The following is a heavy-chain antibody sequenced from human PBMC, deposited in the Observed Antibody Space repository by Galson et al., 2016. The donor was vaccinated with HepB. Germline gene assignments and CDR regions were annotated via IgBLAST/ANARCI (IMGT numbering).Heavy chain of an antibody. CDR2: INHSGST. CDR3: AQGLSYYDKRGYNGY. Sequence: SETLSLTCAVYGGSFSGYYWSWIRQPPGKGLEWIGEINHSGSTNYNPSLKSRVTISVDTPKNQFSLKLSSVTAADTAVYYCAQGLSYYDKRGYNGYWGQGTLVTVSA. V-gene: IGHV4-34*01. J-gene: IGHJ4*02. D-gene: IGHD3-22*01. CDR1: GGSFSGYY.